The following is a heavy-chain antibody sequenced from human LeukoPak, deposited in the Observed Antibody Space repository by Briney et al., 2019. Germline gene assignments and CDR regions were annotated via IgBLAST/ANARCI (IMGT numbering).Heavy chain of an antibody. V-gene: IGHV3-15*01. D-gene: IGHD5-24*01. Sequence: GGSLRLSSGASGFTFKNAWMNWVRQAPGKGLEWVGRIKDKEDGETGDYAASVQGRFIISRDDSKNTVYLQMNRLRIEDTGIYYCTMDWYGYIDFRHWGQGILVSVSA. CDR2: IKDKEDGETG. J-gene: IGHJ4*02. CDR1: GFTFKNAW. CDR3: TMDWYGYIDFRH.